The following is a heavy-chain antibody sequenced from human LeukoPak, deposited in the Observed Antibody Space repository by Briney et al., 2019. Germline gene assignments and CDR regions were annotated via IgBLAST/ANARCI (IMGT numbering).Heavy chain of an antibody. J-gene: IGHJ5*02. V-gene: IGHV3-66*01. CDR3: AGGPKQQLLWGRASNGFDP. D-gene: IGHD2-2*01. CDR1: GFTFSTFG. Sequence: GGSLRLSCAASGFTFSTFGMNWVRQAPGKGLEWVSVIYSGGSTHYADSVKGRFTISRDNSKNMLYLQMNSLRAEDTAVYYCAGGPKQQLLWGRASNGFDPWGQGTLVTVSS. CDR2: IYSGGST.